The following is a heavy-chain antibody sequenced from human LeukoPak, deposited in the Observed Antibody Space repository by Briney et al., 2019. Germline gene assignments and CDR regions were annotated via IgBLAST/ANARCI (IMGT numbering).Heavy chain of an antibody. Sequence: PSETLSLTCTVSGGSISSGSYYWSWIRQPAGKGLEWIGRIYTSGSTNYNPSLKSRVTISVDTSKNQFSLKLSSVTAADTAVYYCARHAALGGLIAVAGYYFDYWGQGTLVTVSS. CDR2: IYTSGST. D-gene: IGHD6-19*01. J-gene: IGHJ4*02. CDR1: GGSISSGSYY. V-gene: IGHV4-61*02. CDR3: ARHAALGGLIAVAGYYFDY.